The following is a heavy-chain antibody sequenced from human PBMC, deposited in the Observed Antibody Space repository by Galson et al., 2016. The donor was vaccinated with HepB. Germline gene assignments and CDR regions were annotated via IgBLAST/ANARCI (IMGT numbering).Heavy chain of an antibody. Sequence: SLRLSCAASGFTFSNYGMHWIRQAPGKGLEWVAVMSHDGSHIFYVDSVKGRFSISRDNSKNTLYLQMNSLRDEDTAIYFCARDGNHGYDMDYWGQGTLVTVSS. CDR3: ARDGNHGYDMDY. V-gene: IGHV3-30*03. CDR1: GFTFSNYG. CDR2: MSHDGSHI. D-gene: IGHD1-14*01. J-gene: IGHJ4*02.